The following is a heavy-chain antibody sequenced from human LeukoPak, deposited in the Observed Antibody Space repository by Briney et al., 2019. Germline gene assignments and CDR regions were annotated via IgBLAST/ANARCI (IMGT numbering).Heavy chain of an antibody. CDR2: MNPDSGNT. CDR1: GYTFTSYD. Sequence: ASVKVSCKASGYTFTSYDINWVRQATGQGLEWMGWMNPDSGNTGYARKFQGRVTMTRNTSIRTAYMELGSLTSEDTAVYYCARRGVVVNYYFYGLDVWGQGATVTVSS. D-gene: IGHD2-21*01. CDR3: ARRGVVVNYYFYGLDV. J-gene: IGHJ6*02. V-gene: IGHV1-8*01.